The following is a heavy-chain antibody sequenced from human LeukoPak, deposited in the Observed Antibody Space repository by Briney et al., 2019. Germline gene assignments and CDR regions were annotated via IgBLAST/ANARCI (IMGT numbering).Heavy chain of an antibody. V-gene: IGHV5-51*01. Sequence: GESLKISCKGSGYSFTSYWIGWVRQMPGKGLEWMGIIYPGDSDTRYSPSFQGQVTISADKSISTAYLQWSSLKASDTAMYYCARQSYSYYGSASYDNWFDPWGQGTLVTVSS. J-gene: IGHJ5*02. D-gene: IGHD3-10*01. CDR1: GYSFTSYW. CDR2: IYPGDSDT. CDR3: ARQSYSYYGSASYDNWFDP.